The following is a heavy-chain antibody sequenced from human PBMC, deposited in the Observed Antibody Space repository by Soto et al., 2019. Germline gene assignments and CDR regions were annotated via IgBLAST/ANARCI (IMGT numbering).Heavy chain of an antibody. CDR2: ISGSGGST. V-gene: IGHV3-23*01. CDR3: ATGRGLYYYCGMDV. J-gene: IGHJ6*02. Sequence: EVQLLESGGGLVQPGGSLRLSCAASGFTFSSYAMSWVRQAPGKGLEWVSAISGSGGSTYYADSVKGRFTISRDNSKNTLYLQMNSLRAEDTAVYYCATGRGLYYYCGMDVWGQGTTVTVSS. D-gene: IGHD3-10*01. CDR1: GFTFSSYA.